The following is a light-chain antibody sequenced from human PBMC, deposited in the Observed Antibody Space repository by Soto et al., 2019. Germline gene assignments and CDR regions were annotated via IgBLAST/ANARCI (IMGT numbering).Light chain of an antibody. CDR3: QQSSSSPFA. CDR2: AAS. CDR1: QSVPSTY. Sequence: EIVLTQSPGRLSLSPGESATLSCRASQSVPSTYLAWYQHRPGQAPRLLIYAASRRATGIPDRFSGSGSGTDFTLNISRLEPDDFAIYYCQQSSSSPFAFGPGTNLDIK. V-gene: IGKV3-20*01. J-gene: IGKJ3*01.